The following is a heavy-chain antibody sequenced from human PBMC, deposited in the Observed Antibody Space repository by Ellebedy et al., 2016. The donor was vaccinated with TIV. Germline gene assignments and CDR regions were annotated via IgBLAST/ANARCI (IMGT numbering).Heavy chain of an antibody. D-gene: IGHD3-22*01. Sequence: AASVKVSCKASGGTFSSYSISWVRQAPGQGLEWMGRIIPILGIANYAQKFQGRVTITADKSTSTAYMELSSLRSEDTAVYYCARGTVVVRGGYGMDVWGQGTTVTVSS. CDR1: GGTFSSYS. J-gene: IGHJ6*02. V-gene: IGHV1-69*02. CDR2: IIPILGIA. CDR3: ARGTVVVRGGYGMDV.